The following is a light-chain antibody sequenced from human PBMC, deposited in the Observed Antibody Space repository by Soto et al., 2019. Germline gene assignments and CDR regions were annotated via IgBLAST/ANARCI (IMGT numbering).Light chain of an antibody. Sequence: DIQMTQSPSTLSSSVGDRVTITCRASQSLNNWLAWYQQKPGKAPKLLIYKASSLESGVPLRFSGSGSGTEFTLTISSLQPDDFATYYCQQYNHYSWTFGQGTKVDIK. V-gene: IGKV1-5*03. CDR3: QQYNHYSWT. CDR1: QSLNNW. J-gene: IGKJ1*01. CDR2: KAS.